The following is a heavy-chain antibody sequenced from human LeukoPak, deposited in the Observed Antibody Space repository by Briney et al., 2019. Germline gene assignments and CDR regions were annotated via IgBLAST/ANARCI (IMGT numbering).Heavy chain of an antibody. CDR1: GGAFSSYA. CDR3: ALSHCSGGSCFNLGGGLEFDP. J-gene: IGHJ5*02. Sequence: SVKVSCKASGGAFSSYAISWVRQAPGQGLEWMGGIIPIFGTANYAQKFQGRVTITTDESTSTAYMELSSLRSEDTAVYYCALSHCSGGSCFNLGGGLEFDPWGQGTLVTVSS. CDR2: IIPIFGTA. D-gene: IGHD2-15*01. V-gene: IGHV1-69*05.